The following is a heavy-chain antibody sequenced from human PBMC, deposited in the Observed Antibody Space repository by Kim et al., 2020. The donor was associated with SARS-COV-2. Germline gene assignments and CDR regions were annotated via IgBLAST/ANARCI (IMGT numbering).Heavy chain of an antibody. D-gene: IGHD3-9*01. Sequence: GGSLRLSCAASGFTFSSYWMSWVRQAPGKGLEWVANIKQDGSEKYYVDSVKGRFTISRDNAKNSLYLQMNSLRAEDTAVYYCARCSMSPDRYYDILTGYYVGVQGSYYYGMDVWGQGTTVTVSS. V-gene: IGHV3-7*01. CDR1: GFTFSSYW. CDR3: ARCSMSPDRYYDILTGYYVGVQGSYYYGMDV. CDR2: IKQDGSEK. J-gene: IGHJ6*02.